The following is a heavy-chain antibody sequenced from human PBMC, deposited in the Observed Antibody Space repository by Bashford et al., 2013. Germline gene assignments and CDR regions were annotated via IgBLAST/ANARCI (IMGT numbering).Heavy chain of an antibody. CDR3: ARDGGPWIQRMDLFDY. V-gene: IGHV3-23*01. D-gene: IGHD5-18*01. Sequence: VRLSCAASGFTFSSYAMSWVRQAPRGRGWSGSQLLVVVVVEYTTQTPVKGRFTISRDNAKNSLYLQMNSLRAEDTAVYYCARDGGPWIQRMDLFDYWGPREPWSPVSS. CDR2: LVVVVVE. CDR1: GFTFSSYA. J-gene: IGHJ4*02.